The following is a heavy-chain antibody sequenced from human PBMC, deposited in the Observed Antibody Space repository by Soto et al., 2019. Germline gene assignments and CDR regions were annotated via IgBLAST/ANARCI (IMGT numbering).Heavy chain of an antibody. J-gene: IGHJ4*02. CDR1: GYTLTELS. V-gene: IGHV1-24*01. CDR2: FDPEDGET. D-gene: IGHD5-18*01. CDR3: ATLAGFLDTARHFDY. Sequence: ASVKVSCKVSGYTLTELSMHWVRQAPGKGLEWMGGFDPEDGETIYAQKFQGRVTMTEDTSTDTAYMELSSLRSEDTAVYYCATLAGFLDTARHFDYWGQGTMVTVSS.